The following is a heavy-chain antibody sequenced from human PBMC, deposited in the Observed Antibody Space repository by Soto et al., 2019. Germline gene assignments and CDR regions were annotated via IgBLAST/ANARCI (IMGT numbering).Heavy chain of an antibody. V-gene: IGHV5-10-1*01. CDR3: ARLDKWYYNYYGLDV. D-gene: IGHD1-26*01. Sequence: GESLKISCQGSGYSFTTYWISWVRQMPGKGLEWMGKIDPADSSTNYSPSFQGHITISVDRSINTAHLQFSSLKAADTAVYYCARLDKWYYNYYGLDVWGQGTMVTVSS. CDR1: GYSFTTYW. CDR2: IDPADSST. J-gene: IGHJ6*02.